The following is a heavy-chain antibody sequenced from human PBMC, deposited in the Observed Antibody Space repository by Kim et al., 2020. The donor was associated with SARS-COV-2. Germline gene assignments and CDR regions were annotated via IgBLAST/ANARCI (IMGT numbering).Heavy chain of an antibody. J-gene: IGHJ4*02. Sequence: SVKVSCKASGGTFSSYAISWVRQAPGQGLEWMGGIIPIFGTANYAQKFQGRVTITADGSTNTAYMELSSLRSEDTAVYYCARTIIFGRGYYFDYWGQGTLVTVSS. CDR2: IIPIFGTA. D-gene: IGHD3-3*02. CDR1: GGTFSSYA. V-gene: IGHV1-69*13. CDR3: ARTIIFGRGYYFDY.